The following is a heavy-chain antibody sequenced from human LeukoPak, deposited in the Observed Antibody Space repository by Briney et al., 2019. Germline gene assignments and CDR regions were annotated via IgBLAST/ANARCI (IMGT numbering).Heavy chain of an antibody. D-gene: IGHD5-18*01. V-gene: IGHV1-69*13. CDR1: GGPFSSYA. CDR2: VIPLFGTG. Sequence: SVKVSCKASGGPFSSYAIRCGRQAPGQGLECIGGVIPLFGTGDDAQKFQGRVTITADESSSTAYMELSSLRSEDTAVYYCASPMKNYGYPARYYYMDVWGKGTTVTISS. J-gene: IGHJ6*03. CDR3: ASPMKNYGYPARYYYMDV.